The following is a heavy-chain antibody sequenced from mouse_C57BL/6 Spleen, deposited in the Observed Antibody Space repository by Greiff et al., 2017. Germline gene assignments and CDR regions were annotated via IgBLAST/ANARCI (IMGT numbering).Heavy chain of an antibody. CDR1: GYTFTDYY. D-gene: IGHD1-1*01. Sequence: EVQLQQSGPELVKPGASVKISCKASGYTFTDYYMNWVKQSHGKSLEWIGDINPNNGGTSYNQKFKGKATLTVDKSSSTAYMELRSLTSEDSAVXYCARPFITTVVPFAYWGQGTLVTVSA. J-gene: IGHJ3*01. CDR2: INPNNGGT. V-gene: IGHV1-26*01. CDR3: ARPFITTVVPFAY.